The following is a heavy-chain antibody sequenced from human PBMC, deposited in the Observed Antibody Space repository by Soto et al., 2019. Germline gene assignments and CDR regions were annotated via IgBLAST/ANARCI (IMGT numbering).Heavy chain of an antibody. CDR3: ARPLWRNDYNWGYFDL. D-gene: IGHD4-4*01. CDR2: ISFDGNYK. V-gene: IGHV3-30*03. J-gene: IGHJ2*01. Sequence: GGSLRLSCVGSGFTFSSYGMHWVRQAPGKGLEWLAVISFDGNYKYHADSVKGRFTISRDNSKNTLFLEMSSLRPEDTAVYYCARPLWRNDYNWGYFDLWGRGTLVTVSS. CDR1: GFTFSSYG.